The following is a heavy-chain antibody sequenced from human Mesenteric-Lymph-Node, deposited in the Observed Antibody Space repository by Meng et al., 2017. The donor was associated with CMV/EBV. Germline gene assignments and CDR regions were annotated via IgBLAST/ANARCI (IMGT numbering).Heavy chain of an antibody. CDR2: IIPIFGTA. CDR1: GGTFSSYA. J-gene: IGHJ2*01. D-gene: IGHD6-13*01. V-gene: IGHV1-69*05. CDR3: ARGKQGSSWSRYFDL. Sequence: SGGTFSSYAISWVRQAPGQGLEWMGGIIPIFGTANYAQKFQGRVTITTDESTSTAYMELSSLRSEDTAVYYCARGKQGSSWSRYFDLWGRGTLVTVSS.